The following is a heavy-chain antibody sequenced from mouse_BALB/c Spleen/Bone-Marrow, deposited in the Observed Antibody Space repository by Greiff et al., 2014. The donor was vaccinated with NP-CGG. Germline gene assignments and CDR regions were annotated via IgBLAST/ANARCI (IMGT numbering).Heavy chain of an antibody. Sequence: EVQLVESGAELVKPGASVKLSCTASGFNIKDIYMHWVKQRPEQGLEWIGRIDPANGNTKYDPKFQGKATITADTSSNTAYLQLSSLTSEDTAVYYCARNYGYGKSFAYWGQGTLVTVSA. CDR3: ARNYGYGKSFAY. V-gene: IGHV14-3*02. CDR1: GFNIKDIY. D-gene: IGHD2-2*01. J-gene: IGHJ3*01. CDR2: IDPANGNT.